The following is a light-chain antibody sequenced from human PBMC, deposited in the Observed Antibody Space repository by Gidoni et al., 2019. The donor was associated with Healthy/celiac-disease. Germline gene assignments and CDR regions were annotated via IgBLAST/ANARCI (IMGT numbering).Light chain of an antibody. V-gene: IGLV2-14*01. CDR3: SSYTSSSTLGVV. Sequence: SPLTQPASVSGSPGQPTTISCTGTSSDVGGYNYVSWYQQHPGKAPKLMIYEVSNRPSGVSNRFSGSKSGNTASLTISGLQAEDEADYYCSSYTSSSTLGVVFGGGTKLTVL. CDR2: EVS. CDR1: SSDVGGYNY. J-gene: IGLJ2*01.